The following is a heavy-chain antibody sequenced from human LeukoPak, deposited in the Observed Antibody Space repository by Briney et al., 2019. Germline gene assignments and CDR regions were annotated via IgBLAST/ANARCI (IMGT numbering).Heavy chain of an antibody. D-gene: IGHD4-17*01. CDR1: GGSFSGYY. J-gene: IGHJ4*02. V-gene: IGHV4-34*01. CDR3: ARAGYVDSDFDY. Sequence: SETLSLTCAVYGGSFSGYYWSWIRQPPGKGLEWIGEINHSGSTNYNPSLKSRVTISVDTSKNQFSLKLNSVTAADTAVYYCARAGYVDSDFDYWGQGTLVTVSS. CDR2: INHSGST.